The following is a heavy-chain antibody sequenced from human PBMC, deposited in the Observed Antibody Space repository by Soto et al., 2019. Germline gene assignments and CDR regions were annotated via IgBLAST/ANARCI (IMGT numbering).Heavy chain of an antibody. D-gene: IGHD2-2*01. CDR3: ARDTTIYTSTWFHLDH. CDR1: GDSVSSNSAG. V-gene: IGHV6-1*01. CDR2: TYYRSKWYE. Sequence: PSQTLSLTCGISGDSVSSNSAGWNWIRQSPSRGLEWLGRTYYRSKWYEDYGMSVKGRVTINRDTSKNQFSLQLKSVTPEDTAVYYCARDTTIYTSTWFHLDHWGQGTLVTVSS. J-gene: IGHJ4*02.